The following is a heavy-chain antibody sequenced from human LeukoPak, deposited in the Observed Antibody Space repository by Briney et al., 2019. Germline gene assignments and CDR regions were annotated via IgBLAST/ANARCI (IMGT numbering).Heavy chain of an antibody. CDR1: GFTFSTYV. CDR3: AKDRSSSFFNWFDP. Sequence: GRSLRLSCVASGFTFSTYVMHWVRQAPGKGLEWVAVISYDGSIKYYADSVKGRFTNSRDNPKNTLHLQMNSLRAEDTAVYYCAKDRSSSFFNWFDPWGQGTLVTVSS. D-gene: IGHD6-13*01. CDR2: ISYDGSIK. J-gene: IGHJ5*02. V-gene: IGHV3-30*18.